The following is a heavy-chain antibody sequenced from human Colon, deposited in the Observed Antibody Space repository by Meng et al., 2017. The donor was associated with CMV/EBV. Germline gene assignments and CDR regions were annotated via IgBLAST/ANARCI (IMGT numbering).Heavy chain of an antibody. CDR2: IYPYDSDT. Sequence: GESLKISCRASGYTFTTYWIDWVRQMPGKGLEWVASIYPYDSDTRYGPSFQGQVTISADKSINTAYLQWSSLKTSDTATYYCARRAGTGWCDPWGQGTQVTVSS. CDR1: GYTFTTYW. J-gene: IGHJ5*02. CDR3: ARRAGTGWCDP. D-gene: IGHD6-19*01. V-gene: IGHV5-51*01.